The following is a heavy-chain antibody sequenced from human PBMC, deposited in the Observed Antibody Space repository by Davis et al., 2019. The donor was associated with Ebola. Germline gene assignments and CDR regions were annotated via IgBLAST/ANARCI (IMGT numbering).Heavy chain of an antibody. CDR2: IYPGDSDT. Sequence: GESLKISCKGSGYSFTSYWIGWVRQMPGKGLEWMGIIYPGDSDTRYSPSFQGQVTISADKSISTAYLQWSSLKASDTAMYYCARWGRGAAMGGPDYYYYYYGMDVWGKGTTVTVSS. CDR3: ARWGRGAAMGGPDYYYYYYGMDV. D-gene: IGHD5-18*01. V-gene: IGHV5-51*01. CDR1: GYSFTSYW. J-gene: IGHJ6*04.